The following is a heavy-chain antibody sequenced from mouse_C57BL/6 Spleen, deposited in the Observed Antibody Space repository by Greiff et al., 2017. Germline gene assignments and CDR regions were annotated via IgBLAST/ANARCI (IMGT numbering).Heavy chain of an antibody. J-gene: IGHJ4*01. V-gene: IGHV14-2*01. D-gene: IGHD1-1*01. CDR3: ARGYYASSYDYYAMDY. CDR1: GFNIKDYY. CDR2: IDPEDGET. Sequence: EVQLQQSGAELVKPGASVKLSCTASGFNIKDYYMHWVKQRTEKGLEWIGRIDPEDGETKYAPKFQGKATITADTSSNTAYLQLSSLTSEDTAFYYCARGYYASSYDYYAMDYWGQGTTVTVSS.